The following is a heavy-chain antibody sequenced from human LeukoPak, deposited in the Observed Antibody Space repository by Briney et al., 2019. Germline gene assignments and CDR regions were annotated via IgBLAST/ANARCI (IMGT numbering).Heavy chain of an antibody. D-gene: IGHD3-22*01. J-gene: IGHJ4*02. CDR3: ARRRGYYDDSSGYYLDY. CDR1: GFTFSSYG. Sequence: GGSLRLSCAASGFTFSSYGMHWVRQAPGKGLERVAVIWYDGSNKYYADSVKGRFTISRDNSKNTLYLQMNSLRAEDTAVYYCARRRGYYDDSSGYYLDYWGQGTLVTVSS. V-gene: IGHV3-33*01. CDR2: IWYDGSNK.